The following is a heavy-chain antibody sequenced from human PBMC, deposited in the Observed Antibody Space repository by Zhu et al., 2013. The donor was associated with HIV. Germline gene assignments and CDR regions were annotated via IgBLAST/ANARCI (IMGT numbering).Heavy chain of an antibody. Sequence: QVQLVQSGAEVKKPGSSVKVSCKASGGTFSSYAISWVRQAPGQGLEWMGGIIPIFGTANYAQKFQGRVTITADESTSTAYMELSSLRSEDTAVYYCARARVGDSPAGPYYYYGMDVWGQGTTVTVSS. J-gene: IGHJ6*02. CDR1: GGTFSSYA. CDR2: IIPIFGTA. D-gene: IGHD4-17*01. CDR3: ARARVGDSPAGPYYYYGMDV. V-gene: IGHV1-69*01.